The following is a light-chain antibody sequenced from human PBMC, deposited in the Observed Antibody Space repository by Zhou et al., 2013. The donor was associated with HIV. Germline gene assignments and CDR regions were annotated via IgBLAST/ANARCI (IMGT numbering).Light chain of an antibody. CDR3: LQHNTYPWT. CDR1: QGISTW. CDR2: AAS. V-gene: IGKV1-17*03. J-gene: IGKJ1*01. Sequence: DIQMTQSPSSVSASVGDRVTITCRASQGISTWLVWYQQKPGKVPERLIYAASSLQSGVPSRFSGSGSGTEFTLTISSLQPEDSATYYCLQHNTYPWTFGQGTKVEIK.